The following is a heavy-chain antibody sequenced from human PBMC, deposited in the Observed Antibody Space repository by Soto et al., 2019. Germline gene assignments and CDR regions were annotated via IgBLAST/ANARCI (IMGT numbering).Heavy chain of an antibody. J-gene: IGHJ6*02. CDR1: GYTLTELS. Sequence: QVQLVQSGAEVKKPGASVKVSCKVSGYTLTELSMHWVRQAPGKGLEWMGGFDPEDGETIYAQKFQGRVTMTKDTSTDTDYKEQSSLRSEETALYYCATDLVGAKEGYGMDVWGQGTKVTVTS. D-gene: IGHD1-26*01. CDR2: FDPEDGET. V-gene: IGHV1-24*01. CDR3: ATDLVGAKEGYGMDV.